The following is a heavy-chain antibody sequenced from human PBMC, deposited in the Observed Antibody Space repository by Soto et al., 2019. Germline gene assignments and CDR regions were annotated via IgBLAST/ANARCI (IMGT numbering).Heavy chain of an antibody. CDR1: GGSFRNYY. Sequence: SETLSLTCGVYGGSFRNYYWIWVRQPPGKGLEWIGSIYHGGSTYYNPSLNSRVTLSIDMTNNHVSLILNSVTAADTAVYYCARDMWQNNWFDPWGQGTLVTVSS. CDR3: ARDMWQNNWFDP. J-gene: IGHJ5*02. D-gene: IGHD2-21*01. V-gene: IGHV4-34*01. CDR2: IYHGGST.